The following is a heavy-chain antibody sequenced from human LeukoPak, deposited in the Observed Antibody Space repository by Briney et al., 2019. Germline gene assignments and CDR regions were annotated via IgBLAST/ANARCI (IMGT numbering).Heavy chain of an antibody. CDR2: INPNSGGT. Sequence: ASVKVSCKASGYTFTGYYMHWVRQARGQGLEWMGWINPNSGGTNYAQKFQGRVTMTRDTSISTAYMELSRLRSDDTAVYYCARLLRDIVVVPAAIRWFDPWGQGTLVTVSS. CDR1: GYTFTGYY. D-gene: IGHD2-2*01. J-gene: IGHJ5*02. V-gene: IGHV1-2*02. CDR3: ARLLRDIVVVPAAIRWFDP.